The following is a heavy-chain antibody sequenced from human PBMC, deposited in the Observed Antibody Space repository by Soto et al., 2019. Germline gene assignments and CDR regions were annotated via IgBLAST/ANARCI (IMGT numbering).Heavy chain of an antibody. CDR3: AKHRRPYYYGSGSYIDF. Sequence: GGSLRLSCAASGFTFNSYDMSWVRQAPGKGLEWVSGISDSGGSTYYPDSVKGRFAISRDNSKNTVYLQMNSLRAEDTAVYYCAKHRRPYYYGSGSYIDFWGQGTLVTVSS. V-gene: IGHV3-23*01. CDR2: ISDSGGST. D-gene: IGHD3-10*01. CDR1: GFTFNSYD. J-gene: IGHJ4*02.